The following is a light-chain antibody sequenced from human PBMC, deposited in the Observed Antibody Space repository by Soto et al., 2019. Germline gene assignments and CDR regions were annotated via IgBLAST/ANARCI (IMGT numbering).Light chain of an antibody. V-gene: IGKV3-15*01. CDR2: GAS. J-gene: IGKJ4*01. CDR3: QQYASSPLLT. CDR1: QNISSY. Sequence: ILLTQAPATLSVSPGERATLSCRAGQNISSYLAWHQQKPGQAPRLLIYGASTRATGIPARFSGSGSGTDFTLSISRLEPEDFAVYYCQQYASSPLLTVGGGTKVDIK.